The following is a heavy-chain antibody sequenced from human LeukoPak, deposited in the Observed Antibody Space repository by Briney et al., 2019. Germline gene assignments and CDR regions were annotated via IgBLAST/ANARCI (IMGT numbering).Heavy chain of an antibody. V-gene: IGHV5-51*01. Sequence: GESLKISCKGSGYSFTSYWIGWVRQMPRKGLEWMGIIYPGDSDTRYSPSFQGQVTISADKSISTAYLQWSSLKASDTAMYYCASSSWADYYYYGMDVWGQGTTVTVSS. CDR2: IYPGDSDT. D-gene: IGHD6-13*01. J-gene: IGHJ6*02. CDR3: ASSSWADYYYYGMDV. CDR1: GYSFTSYW.